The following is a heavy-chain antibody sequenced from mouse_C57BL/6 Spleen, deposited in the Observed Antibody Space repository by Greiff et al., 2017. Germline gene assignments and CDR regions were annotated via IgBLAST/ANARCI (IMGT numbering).Heavy chain of an antibody. D-gene: IGHD1-1*01. CDR1: GYAFSSYW. CDR3: AREGYYGRTFAY. V-gene: IGHV1-80*01. Sequence: VQLQQSGAELVKPGASVKISCKASGYAFSSYWMNWVKQRPGKGLEWIGQIYPGDGDTNYNGKFKGKATLTADKSSSTGYMQLSSLTSEDSAVYFCAREGYYGRTFAYWGQGTLVTVSA. J-gene: IGHJ3*01. CDR2: IYPGDGDT.